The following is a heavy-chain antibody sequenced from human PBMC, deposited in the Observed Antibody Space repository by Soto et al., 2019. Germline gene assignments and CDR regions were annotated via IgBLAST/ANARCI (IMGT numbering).Heavy chain of an antibody. D-gene: IGHD6-13*01. J-gene: IGHJ4*02. CDR1: GGSISSGGYY. V-gene: IGHV4-31*03. CDR2: IYYSGST. CDR3: ARGGIAAAAPPDY. Sequence: QVQLQESGPGLVKPSQTLSLTCTVSGGSISSGGYYWSWIRQHPGKGLEWIGYIYYSGSTYYNPSLKSRVTISVDTSEKQFSLKLSSVTAADTAVYNCARGGIAAAAPPDYWGQGTLVTVSS.